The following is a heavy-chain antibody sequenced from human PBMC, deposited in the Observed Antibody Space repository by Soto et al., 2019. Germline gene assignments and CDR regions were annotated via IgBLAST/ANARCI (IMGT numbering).Heavy chain of an antibody. CDR3: ARGGHVVVVTAALDY. CDR1: GDTFTDYY. CDR2: VNPSGGHT. D-gene: IGHD2-21*02. V-gene: IGHV1-46*01. J-gene: IGHJ4*02. Sequence: ASVKASCKASGDTFTDYYIHWVRQAPGQGLEWMGTVNPSGGHTTYAQHFLGRVTMTRDTSTSTLYMELTSLTSDDTAIYYCARGGHVVVVTAALDYWGQGTLVTVSS.